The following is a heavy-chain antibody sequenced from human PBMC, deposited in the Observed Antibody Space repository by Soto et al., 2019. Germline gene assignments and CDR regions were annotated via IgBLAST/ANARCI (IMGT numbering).Heavy chain of an antibody. CDR2: ISWDGGST. CDR3: ASDLWKEPGYYYGMDV. Sequence: GGSLRLSCAASGLTFDDYAMPWVRQAPGKGLEWVSLISWDGGSTYYADSVKGRFTISRDNSKNSLYLQMNSLRAEDTALYYCASDLWKEPGYYYGMDVWGQGTPVTVYS. CDR1: GLTFDDYA. D-gene: IGHD1-1*01. V-gene: IGHV3-43D*04. J-gene: IGHJ6*02.